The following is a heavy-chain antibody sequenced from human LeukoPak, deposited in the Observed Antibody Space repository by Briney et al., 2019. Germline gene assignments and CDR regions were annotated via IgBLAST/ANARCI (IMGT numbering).Heavy chain of an antibody. Sequence: SETLSLTCTVSGGSISSYYWSWIRQPPGKGLEWIGYIYYSGSTNYNPSLKSRVTISVDTSKNQFSLKLSSVTAADTAVYYCARHTSLDYWGQGTLVTVSS. V-gene: IGHV4-59*08. J-gene: IGHJ4*02. D-gene: IGHD2/OR15-2a*01. CDR3: ARHTSLDY. CDR1: GGSISSYY. CDR2: IYYSGST.